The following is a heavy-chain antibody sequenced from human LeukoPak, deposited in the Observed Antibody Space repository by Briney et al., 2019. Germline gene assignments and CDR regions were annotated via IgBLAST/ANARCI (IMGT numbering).Heavy chain of an antibody. Sequence: GGSLRLSCAASGFTFSSYAMHWVRQAPGKGLEWVAVISYDGSNKYYADSVKGRFTISRDNSKNTLYLQMNSLRAEDTAVYYCARERTASYYDSRGGGMDVWGQGTTVTVSS. V-gene: IGHV3-30*04. CDR2: ISYDGSNK. CDR1: GFTFSSYA. J-gene: IGHJ6*02. CDR3: ARERTASYYDSRGGGMDV. D-gene: IGHD3-22*01.